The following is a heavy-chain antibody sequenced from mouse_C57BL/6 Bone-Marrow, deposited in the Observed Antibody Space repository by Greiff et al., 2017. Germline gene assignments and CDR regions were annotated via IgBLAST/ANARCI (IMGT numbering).Heavy chain of an antibody. CDR1: GFTFSSYA. D-gene: IGHD1-3*01. CDR3: ARERGRLRLDY. V-gene: IGHV5-4*01. J-gene: IGHJ2*01. Sequence: EVMLVESGGGLVKPGGSLKLSCAASGFTFSSYAMSWVRQTPEKRLEWVATISDGGSYTYYPDNVKGRFTISRDNAKNNLYLQMSHLKSEDTAMYYCARERGRLRLDYWGQGTTLTVSS. CDR2: ISDGGSYT.